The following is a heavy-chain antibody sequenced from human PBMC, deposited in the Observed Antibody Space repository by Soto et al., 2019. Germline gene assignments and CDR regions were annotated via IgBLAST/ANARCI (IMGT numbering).Heavy chain of an antibody. CDR2: IKQYGSEK. D-gene: IGHD3-3*01. V-gene: IGHV3-7*01. CDR3: ARDQRFLEWLSAPYEY. J-gene: IGHJ4*02. CDR1: GFTFSSYW. Sequence: WGSLRLSCAASGFTFSSYWMSWVRQDPGKGLEWVANIKQYGSEKYYVDSVKGRLNISRDNAKNSLYLQMNSLRAEDTAVYYCARDQRFLEWLSAPYEYLGKGNMVNVSA.